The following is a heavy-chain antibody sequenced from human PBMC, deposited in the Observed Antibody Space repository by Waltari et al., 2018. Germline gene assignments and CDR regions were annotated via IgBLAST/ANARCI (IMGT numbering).Heavy chain of an antibody. CDR3: ARAYSSLDY. D-gene: IGHD6-19*01. J-gene: IGHJ4*02. CDR2: IIPIFGTA. Sequence: QVQLVQSGAEVKKPESSVKVSCKPSGGPFSSSATSWVRQAPGQGLEWMGGIIPIFGTANYAQKFQGRVTITADESTSTAYMELSSLRSEDTAVYYCARAYSSLDYWGQGTLVTVSS. CDR1: GGPFSSSA. V-gene: IGHV1-69*01.